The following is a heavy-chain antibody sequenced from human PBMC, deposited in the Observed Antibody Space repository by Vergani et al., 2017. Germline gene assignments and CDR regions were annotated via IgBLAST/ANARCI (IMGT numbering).Heavy chain of an antibody. Sequence: QVQLQQWGAGLLKPSETLSLTCAVYGGSFSGYCWSWIRQPPGKGLEWIGEINHSGSTNYNPSLKSRVTISVDTSKNQFSLKLSSVTAADTAVYYCARVQELYDFWSGYRVRYYYYMDVWGK. CDR1: GGSFSGYC. CDR2: INHSGST. V-gene: IGHV4-34*01. J-gene: IGHJ6*03. CDR3: ARVQELYDFWSGYRVRYYYYMDV. D-gene: IGHD3-3*01.